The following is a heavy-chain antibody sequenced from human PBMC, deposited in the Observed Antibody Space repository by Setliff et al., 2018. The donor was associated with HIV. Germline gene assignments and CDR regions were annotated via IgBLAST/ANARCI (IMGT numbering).Heavy chain of an antibody. J-gene: IGHJ6*03. V-gene: IGHV4-34*01. CDR2: INHSGRT. CDR3: ARVSITYWYSIPTFYYYYMDV. CDR1: GGSFSGYH. D-gene: IGHD2-15*01. Sequence: SETLSLTCAVYGGSFSGYHWNWIRQPPGKGLKWIGEINHSGRTNYNPSLKSRVTISVDTSKNQFSLKLRSVTAADTAMYYCARVSITYWYSIPTFYYYYMDVWGKGTKVTGS.